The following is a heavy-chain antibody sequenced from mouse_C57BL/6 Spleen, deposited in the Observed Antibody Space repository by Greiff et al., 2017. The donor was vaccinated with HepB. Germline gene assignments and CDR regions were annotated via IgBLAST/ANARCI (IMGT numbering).Heavy chain of an antibody. V-gene: IGHV1-81*01. CDR2: IYPRSGNT. CDR1: GYTFTSYG. D-gene: IGHD1-1*01. CDR3: ARWGTTVVAPYFDY. J-gene: IGHJ2*01. Sequence: VQLQQSGAELARPGASVKLSCKASGYTFTSYGISWVKQRTGQGLEWIGEIYPRSGNTYYNEKFKGKATLTADKSSSTAYMALRSLTAEDSAVYFCARWGTTVVAPYFDYWGQGTTLTVSS.